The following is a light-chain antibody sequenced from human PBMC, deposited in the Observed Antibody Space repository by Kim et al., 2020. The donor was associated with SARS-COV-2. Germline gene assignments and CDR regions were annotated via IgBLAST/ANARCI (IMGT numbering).Light chain of an antibody. CDR2: KAS. CDR3: QQYNSYPYT. CDR1: QTISSR. Sequence: DIQMTQSPSTLSASVGDRVTITCRASQTISSRLAWYQQKAGKAPKPLIYKASSLESGVPSRFSGSGSGTEFTLTISSLQPDDFASYYCQQYNSYPYTFGQGTKLEIK. V-gene: IGKV1-5*03. J-gene: IGKJ2*01.